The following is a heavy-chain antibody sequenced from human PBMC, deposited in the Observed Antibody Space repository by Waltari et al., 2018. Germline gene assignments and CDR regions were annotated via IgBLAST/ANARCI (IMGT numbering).Heavy chain of an antibody. V-gene: IGHV4-4*07. J-gene: IGHJ6*03. Sequence: QVQLQESGPGLVKPSETLSLTCTVSGGSISSYYWSWIRQPAGKGLEWIGRIYTSGSTNYNPSLKSRVTISVDTSKNQFSLKLSSVTAADTAVYYCARGRYSSSWYYMDVWGKGTTVTVSS. CDR3: ARGRYSSSWYYMDV. CDR1: GGSISSYY. D-gene: IGHD6-13*01. CDR2: IYTSGST.